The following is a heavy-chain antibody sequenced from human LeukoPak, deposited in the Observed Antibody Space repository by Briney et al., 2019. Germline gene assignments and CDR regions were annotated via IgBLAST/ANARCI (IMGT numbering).Heavy chain of an antibody. J-gene: IGHJ4*02. CDR3: AGGLGVPYYDSSGYYADY. CDR1: GYTFTSYS. Sequence: GASVKVSCKASGYTFTSYSLTWVRQAPGQGLEWMGWISTYNGNTNYAQKVQGRVTMTTDTSTSTAYMELRSLRSDDTAVYYCAGGLGVPYYDSSGYYADYWGQGTLVTVSS. D-gene: IGHD3-22*01. CDR2: ISTYNGNT. V-gene: IGHV1-18*01.